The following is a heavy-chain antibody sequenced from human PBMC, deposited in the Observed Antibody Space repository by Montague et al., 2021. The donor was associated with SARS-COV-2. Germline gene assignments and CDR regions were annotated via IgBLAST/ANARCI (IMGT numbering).Heavy chain of an antibody. CDR2: IYYTGST. J-gene: IGHJ6*02. D-gene: IGHD5-12*01. CDR3: ARGGGRLQYSYYYGMDV. Sequence: SETLSLTCRVSGGSMINNYWSWIRQPPGKGLEWMGYIYYTGSTDYNPSLESRATLSIDTSKNEFSLKLTSVTAADTAVYYCARGGGRLQYSYYYGMDVWGQGTTVPVPS. V-gene: IGHV4-59*01. CDR1: GGSMINNY.